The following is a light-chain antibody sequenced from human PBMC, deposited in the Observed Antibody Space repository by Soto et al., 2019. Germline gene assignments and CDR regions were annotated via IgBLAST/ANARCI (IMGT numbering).Light chain of an antibody. Sequence: EIVMTQSPATLSVSPGERATLSCRASQSVSSNLAWYQQKPGQAPRLLIYGASTRATGIPARFSGSGSGTEFTLTISSLHSEDFAVYYCQQYGGSPRTFGQGTKVDIK. CDR2: GAS. V-gene: IGKV3-15*01. J-gene: IGKJ1*01. CDR3: QQYGGSPRT. CDR1: QSVSSN.